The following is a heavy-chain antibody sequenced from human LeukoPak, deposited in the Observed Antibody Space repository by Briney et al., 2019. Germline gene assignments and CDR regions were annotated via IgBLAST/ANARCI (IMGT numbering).Heavy chain of an antibody. D-gene: IGHD6-19*01. Sequence: PSETLSLTCTVSGGSISGFYWSWIRQPPGQGVEWIGYIYSSGSTNYNPSLKSRVTISVDTSENHFSLNLSSVTAADTAMYYCARHLNSGWYPYFDYWGQGTLVTVSS. J-gene: IGHJ4*02. CDR3: ARHLNSGWYPYFDY. V-gene: IGHV4-59*08. CDR2: IYSSGST. CDR1: GGSISGFY.